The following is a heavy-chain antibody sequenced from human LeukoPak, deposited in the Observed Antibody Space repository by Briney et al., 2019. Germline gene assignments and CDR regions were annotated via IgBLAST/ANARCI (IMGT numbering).Heavy chain of an antibody. D-gene: IGHD3-9*01. CDR3: ARVPNYDILTGYYHYYYYYMDV. CDR1: GFTFSSYS. CDR2: ISSSSYI. J-gene: IGHJ6*03. Sequence: KSGGSLRLSCAASGFTFSSYSMNWVRQAPGKGLEWVSSISSSSYIYYADSVKGRFTISRDNAKNSLYLQMNSLRAEDTAVYYCARVPNYDILTGYYHYYYYYMDVWGKGTTVTISS. V-gene: IGHV3-21*01.